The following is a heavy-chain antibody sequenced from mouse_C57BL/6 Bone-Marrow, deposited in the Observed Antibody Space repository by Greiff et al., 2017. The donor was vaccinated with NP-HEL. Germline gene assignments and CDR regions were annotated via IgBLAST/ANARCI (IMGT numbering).Heavy chain of an antibody. CDR3: ARRDGSSYFDY. Sequence: EVKLMESEGGLVQPGSSMKLSCTASGFTFSDYYMAWVRQVPEKGLEWVANINYDGSSTYYLDSLKSRFIISRDNAKNILYLQMSSLKSEDTATYYCARRDGSSYFDYWGKGTTLTVSS. D-gene: IGHD1-1*01. V-gene: IGHV5-16*02. CDR1: GFTFSDYY. CDR2: INYDGSST. J-gene: IGHJ2*01.